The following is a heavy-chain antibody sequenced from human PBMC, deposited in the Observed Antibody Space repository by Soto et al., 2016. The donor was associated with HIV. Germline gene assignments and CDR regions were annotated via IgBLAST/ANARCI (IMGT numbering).Heavy chain of an antibody. CDR1: GFTFKTYN. Sequence: EVQLVESGGGLVQPGGSLRLSCTASGFTFKTYNMNWVRQAPGKGLEWISYISHSTGTTYYTDSVKGRFTISRDNTKNSLFLHLNYLRADDTAVCYCARDYFDRGFDYWGQGTLVTVSS. J-gene: IGHJ4*02. V-gene: IGHV3-48*04. D-gene: IGHD3-22*01. CDR2: ISHSTGTT. CDR3: ARDYFDRGFDY.